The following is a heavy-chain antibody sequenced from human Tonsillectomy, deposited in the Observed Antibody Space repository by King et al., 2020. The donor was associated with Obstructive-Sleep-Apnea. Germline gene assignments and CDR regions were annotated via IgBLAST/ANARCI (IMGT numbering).Heavy chain of an antibody. V-gene: IGHV4-34*01. J-gene: IGHJ4*02. CDR2: INHSGST. D-gene: IGHD2-15*01. CDR3: ARGEYCSGGSCYVY. Sequence: VQLQQWGAGLLKPSETLSLTCAVYGGSFSGYYWSWIRQPPGKGLEWIGEINHSGSTNYNPSLKSRVTISVDTSKNQFSLKLSSVTAAVTAVYYCARGEYCSGGSCYVYWGQGTLVTVSS. CDR1: GGSFSGYY.